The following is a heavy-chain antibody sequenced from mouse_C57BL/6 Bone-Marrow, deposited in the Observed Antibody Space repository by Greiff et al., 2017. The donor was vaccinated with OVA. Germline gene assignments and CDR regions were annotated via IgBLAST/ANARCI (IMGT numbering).Heavy chain of an antibody. CDR2: ILPGSGST. CDR1: GYTFTGYW. V-gene: IGHV1-9*01. CDR3: ARGENYYGSRRGYFDY. D-gene: IGHD1-1*01. J-gene: IGHJ2*01. Sequence: QVQLQQSGAELMKPGASVTLSCKATGYTFTGYWIEWVKQRPGHGLEWIGEILPGSGSTNYNEKFKGKATFTADTSSNTAYMQLSSLTTEDSAIYYCARGENYYGSRRGYFDYWGQGTTLTVSS.